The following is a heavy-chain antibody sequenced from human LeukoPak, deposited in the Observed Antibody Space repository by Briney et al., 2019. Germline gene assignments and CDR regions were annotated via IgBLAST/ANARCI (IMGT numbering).Heavy chain of an antibody. D-gene: IGHD3-3*01. CDR1: GFTFSSYS. CDR2: ISSSSSYI. J-gene: IGHJ4*02. V-gene: IGHV3-21*01. Sequence: GGSLRLSCAASGFTFSSYSMNWVRQAPGKGLEWASSISSSSSYIYYADSVKGRFTISRDNAKNSLYLQMNSLRAEDTAVYYCARSSGNTYYDFWSGYPDPNFDYWGQGTLVTVSS. CDR3: ARSSGNTYYDFWSGYPDPNFDY.